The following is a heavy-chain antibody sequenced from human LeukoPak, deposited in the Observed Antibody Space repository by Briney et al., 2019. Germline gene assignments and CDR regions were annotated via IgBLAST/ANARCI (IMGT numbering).Heavy chain of an antibody. D-gene: IGHD3-16*01. J-gene: IGHJ4*02. CDR1: GFPFSIVG. V-gene: IGHV1-18*01. Sequence: ASVKVSCKASGFPFSIVGVRWVRQAPGQGLEWVGWISGKNGDTKYAQRMQGRVAVTTDTSTSRAYMELKSLTSDHTAVYHCASELGEWGVLDFWGQG. CDR2: ISGKNGDT. CDR3: ASELGEWGVLDF.